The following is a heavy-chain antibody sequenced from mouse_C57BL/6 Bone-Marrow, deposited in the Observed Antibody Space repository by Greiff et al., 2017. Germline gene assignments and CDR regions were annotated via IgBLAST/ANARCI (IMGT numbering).Heavy chain of an antibody. CDR2: IYPRDGST. Sequence: QVQLQQSGPELVKPGASVKLSCKASGYTFTSYDINWVKQRPGQGLEWIGWIYPRDGSTKYNEKFKGKATFTVDTSSSTAYMELHSLTSADAAVYFCARLECDGSSGDWYFDVWGTGTTVTVSS. J-gene: IGHJ1*03. D-gene: IGHD1-1*01. CDR1: GYTFTSYD. CDR3: ARLECDGSSGDWYFDV. V-gene: IGHV1-85*01.